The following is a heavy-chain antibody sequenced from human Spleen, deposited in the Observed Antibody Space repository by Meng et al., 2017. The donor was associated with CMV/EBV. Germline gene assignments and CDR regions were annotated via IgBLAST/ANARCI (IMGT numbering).Heavy chain of an antibody. D-gene: IGHD4-17*01. CDR3: ARVRYGDYGTIKYYFDY. CDR2: INPNSGGT. V-gene: IGHV1-2*02. CDR1: GYTFTGYY. J-gene: IGHJ4*02. Sequence: GQLVQAGAEVKKPGASVKVSCKASGYTFTGYYMHWVRQAPGQGFEWMGWINPNSGGTNYAQKFQGRVTMTTDTSTSTAYMELTSLRSDDTAVYYCARVRYGDYGTIKYYFDYWGQGTLVTVSS.